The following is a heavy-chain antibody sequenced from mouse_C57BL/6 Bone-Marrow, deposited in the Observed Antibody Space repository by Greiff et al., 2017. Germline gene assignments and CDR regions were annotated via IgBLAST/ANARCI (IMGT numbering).Heavy chain of an antibody. V-gene: IGHV14-2*01. Sequence: EVKLVESGAELVKPGASVKLSCTASGFNINDYYMHWVKQRTEQGLEWIGRIDPEDGETKYAPKFQGKATITADTSSNTAYLQLSSLTSEDTAVYYGARKRDYYGSSYVAMDYWGQGTSVTVSS. CDR3: ARKRDYYGSSYVAMDY. J-gene: IGHJ4*01. CDR1: GFNINDYY. D-gene: IGHD1-1*01. CDR2: IDPEDGET.